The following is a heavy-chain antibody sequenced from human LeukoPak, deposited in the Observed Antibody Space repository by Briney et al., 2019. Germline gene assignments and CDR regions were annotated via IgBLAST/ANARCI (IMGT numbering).Heavy chain of an antibody. CDR3: GKDKTTYNWWEVIES. CDR1: GFTFSSYA. CDR2: ITHTGGDS. Sequence: PGGSLRLSCVASGFTFSSYAMTWVRQAPGKGLEWVALITHTGGDSYYADSVKGRFAICRDNSKNTLYLEMNDLRAEDTALYFCGKDKTTYNWWEVIESWGQGALVTVSS. J-gene: IGHJ4*02. D-gene: IGHD1-1*01. V-gene: IGHV3-23*01.